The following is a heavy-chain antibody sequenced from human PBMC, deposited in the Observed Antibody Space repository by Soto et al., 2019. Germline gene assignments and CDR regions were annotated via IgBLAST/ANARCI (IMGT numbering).Heavy chain of an antibody. D-gene: IGHD1-1*01. V-gene: IGHV4-30-4*01. CDR3: ARDLWVEPELYYYGMDV. Sequence: QVQLQESGPGLVRPSQTLSLTCTVSGDSISSADYYWSWIRQTPGKGLEWLGHIFYSGTTYYNPSLKSRLTISVDTSKNHFSHRLTSVTAADTAVYYCARDLWVEPELYYYGMDVWGEGTTVTVSS. J-gene: IGHJ6*04. CDR2: IFYSGTT. CDR1: GDSISSADYY.